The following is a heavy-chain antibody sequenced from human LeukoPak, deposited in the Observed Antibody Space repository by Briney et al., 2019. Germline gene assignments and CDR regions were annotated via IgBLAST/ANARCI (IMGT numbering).Heavy chain of an antibody. CDR3: ARTNDYGDYFDAFDI. Sequence: PSQTLSLTCTVSGGSIGSGSYYWSWIRQPAGKGLEWIGRIYTSGSTNYNPSLKSRVTISVDTSKNQFSLKLSSVTAADTAVYYCARTNDYGDYFDAFDIWGQGTMVTVSS. CDR1: GGSIGSGSYY. V-gene: IGHV4-61*02. CDR2: IYTSGST. J-gene: IGHJ3*02. D-gene: IGHD4-17*01.